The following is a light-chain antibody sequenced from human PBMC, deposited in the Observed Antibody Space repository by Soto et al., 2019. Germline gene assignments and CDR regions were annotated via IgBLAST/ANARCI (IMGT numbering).Light chain of an antibody. J-gene: IGLJ3*02. Sequence: SALTQPPSASGSPGQSVTISCTGTSIDVGGYNYVSWYQQYPGRAPKLMIYEVTKRPSGVPDRFSGSKSGNTASLTVSGLQAEDEADYYCSSYAASNNFYFVFGGGTQLTVL. CDR1: SIDVGGYNY. CDR2: EVT. V-gene: IGLV2-8*01. CDR3: SSYAASNNFYFV.